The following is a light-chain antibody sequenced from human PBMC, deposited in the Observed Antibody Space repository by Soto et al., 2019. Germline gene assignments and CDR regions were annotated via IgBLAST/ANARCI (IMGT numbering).Light chain of an antibody. CDR3: LQKYFYPFT. CDR2: AAS. Sequence: AIQMTQSPSSLSASVGDRVTITCRASQGIRNDLDWFQQKPGKAPKLLIYAASNLQSGVPARFSGCGSGTDFTLTISSXQPEDFATYYCLQKYFYPFTFGPGTKVDIK. CDR1: QGIRND. J-gene: IGKJ3*01. V-gene: IGKV1-6*01.